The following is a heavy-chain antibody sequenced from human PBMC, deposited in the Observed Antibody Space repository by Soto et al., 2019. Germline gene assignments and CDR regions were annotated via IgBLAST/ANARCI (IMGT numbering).Heavy chain of an antibody. D-gene: IGHD5-18*01. V-gene: IGHV1-2*06. CDR1: GYRFTAYY. J-gene: IGHJ4*02. CDR3: ARDGNFAFLGYRFVFDF. CDR2: MNLDTGGT. Sequence: QVQLVQSGAEVKKPGASVRVSCEASGYRFTAYYIHWVRQAPRQGLEWMGRMNLDTGGTTYAQKFQGRVTMTRDTSISTAYMELSSLKSNDTAMYYCARDGNFAFLGYRFVFDFWGQGTLVTVSS.